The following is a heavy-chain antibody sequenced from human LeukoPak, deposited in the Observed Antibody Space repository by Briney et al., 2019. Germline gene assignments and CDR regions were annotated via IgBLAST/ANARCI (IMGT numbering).Heavy chain of an antibody. CDR2: IYYSGST. V-gene: IGHV4-59*08. J-gene: IGHJ4*02. CDR1: GGSISSYY. CDR3: ATFPEEVGY. Sequence: SETLSLTCTVSGGSISSYYWSWIPQPPGKGLEWIGYIYYSGSTNYNPSLKSRVTISVDTSKNQFSLKLSSVTAADTAVYYCATFPEEVGYWGQGTLVTVSS. D-gene: IGHD2-2*01.